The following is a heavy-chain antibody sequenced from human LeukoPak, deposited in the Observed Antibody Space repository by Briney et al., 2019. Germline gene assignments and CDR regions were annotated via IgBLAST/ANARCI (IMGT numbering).Heavy chain of an antibody. Sequence: GGSLRLSCAASGFTFSSYAMHWVRQAPGKGLEYVSAISSNGGSTYYANSVKGRFTISRDNSKNTLYLQMGSLRAEDMAVYYCARDYGDFYFDYWGQGTQVTVSS. J-gene: IGHJ4*02. CDR2: ISSNGGST. D-gene: IGHD4-17*01. V-gene: IGHV3-64*01. CDR3: ARDYGDFYFDY. CDR1: GFTFSSYA.